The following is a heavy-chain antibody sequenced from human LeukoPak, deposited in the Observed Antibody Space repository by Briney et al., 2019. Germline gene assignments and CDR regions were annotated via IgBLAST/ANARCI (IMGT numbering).Heavy chain of an antibody. CDR3: ARDDLRGPYYYDSSGYDY. D-gene: IGHD3-22*01. CDR1: GYTFTSYA. V-gene: IGHV1-3*01. CDR2: INAGNGNT. J-gene: IGHJ4*02. Sequence: WASVKVSCKASGYTFTSYAMHWARQAPGQRLEWMGWINAGNGNTKYSQKFQGRVTITRDTSASTAYMELSSLRSEDTAVYYCARDDLRGPYYYDSSGYDYWGQGTLVTVSS.